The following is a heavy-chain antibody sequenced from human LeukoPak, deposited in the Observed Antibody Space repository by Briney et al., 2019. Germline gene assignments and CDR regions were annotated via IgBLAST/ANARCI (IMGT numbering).Heavy chain of an antibody. J-gene: IGHJ4*02. D-gene: IGHD4-17*01. V-gene: IGHV4-30-4*08. CDR3: ARDRYGDFEDY. CDR2: ISYSGTP. CDR1: DGSIGSSTYY. Sequence: SETLSLTCPVSDGSIGSSTYYWGWIRQPPGKGLEWIGYISYSGTPYYNPSLNSRVTISLDTSKNQFSLRLNSVTAADTAMYYCARDRYGDFEDYWGQGTLVTVSS.